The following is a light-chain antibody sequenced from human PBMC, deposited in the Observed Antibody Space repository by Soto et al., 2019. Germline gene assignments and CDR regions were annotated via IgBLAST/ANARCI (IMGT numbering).Light chain of an antibody. V-gene: IGLV2-8*01. Sequence: QSVLTQPPSASGSLGQSVTISCTGTSSDVGGYKYVSWYQQYPGKAPKLMIYAVSKRPSGVPDRFSGSKSGNTASLTVSGLQAEDEADYYCISYAGSNNYVFGTGTKLTVL. CDR3: ISYAGSNNYV. CDR1: SSDVGGYKY. J-gene: IGLJ1*01. CDR2: AVS.